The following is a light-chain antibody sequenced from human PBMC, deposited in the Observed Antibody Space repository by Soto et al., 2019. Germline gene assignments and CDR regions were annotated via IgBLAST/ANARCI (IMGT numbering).Light chain of an antibody. CDR3: QQDGSSSWT. V-gene: IGKV3-20*01. CDR1: QSVSSSS. J-gene: IGKJ1*01. CDR2: GAS. Sequence: EIVLTQSPGTLSLSPGERATLSCRASQSVSSSSLAWYQQKPGQATRLLIYGASSRATGIPDRFSGSGSGKYFTLAISRMEPEDFAVYYCQQDGSSSWTFGPVNKVEIK.